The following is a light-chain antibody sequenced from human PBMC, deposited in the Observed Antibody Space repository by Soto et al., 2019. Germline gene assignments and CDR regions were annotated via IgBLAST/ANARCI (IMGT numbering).Light chain of an antibody. J-gene: IGLJ1*01. CDR3: AAWDASLNGYV. CDR1: SSNIGSNT. Sequence: QSVLTQPPSASGTPGQRVTISCSGSSSNIGSNTVNWYQQLPGTAPTLLIYSNNQRPSGVPDRFSGSKSATSASLAISGLQSEDEADYYCAAWDASLNGYVFGTGTKVTVL. CDR2: SNN. V-gene: IGLV1-44*01.